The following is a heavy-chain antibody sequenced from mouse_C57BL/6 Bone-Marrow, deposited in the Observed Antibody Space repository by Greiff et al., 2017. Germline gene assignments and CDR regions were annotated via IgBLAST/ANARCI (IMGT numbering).Heavy chain of an antibody. CDR2: INPNNGGT. D-gene: IGHD2-4*01. CDR3: AREGGIYYDYGAGFAY. Sequence: EVQLQQSGPELVKPGASVKISCKASGYTFTDYYMNWVKQSHGKSLEWIGDINPNNGGTSYNQKFKGKATLTVDKSSSTAYMELRSLTSEDSAVYYCAREGGIYYDYGAGFAYWGQGTLVTVSA. CDR1: GYTFTDYY. V-gene: IGHV1-26*01. J-gene: IGHJ3*01.